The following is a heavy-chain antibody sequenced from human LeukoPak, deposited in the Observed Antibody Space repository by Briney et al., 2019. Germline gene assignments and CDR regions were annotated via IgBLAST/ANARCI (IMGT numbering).Heavy chain of an antibody. D-gene: IGHD3-3*01. CDR2: ISYDGSNK. V-gene: IGHV3-30-3*01. CDR1: GFTFSSYA. Sequence: PGGSLRLSCAASGFTFSSYAMHWVRQAPGKGLEWVAVISYDGSNKYYADSVKGRFTISRDNSKNTLYLQMNSLRAEDTAVYYCARGSLPYYDFWSAAGGFDYWGQGTLVTVSS. J-gene: IGHJ4*02. CDR3: ARGSLPYYDFWSAAGGFDY.